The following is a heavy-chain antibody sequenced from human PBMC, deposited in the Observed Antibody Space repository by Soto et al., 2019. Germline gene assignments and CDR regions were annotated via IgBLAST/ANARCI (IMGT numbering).Heavy chain of an antibody. Sequence: SVKVSCKASGGTFSSYAISWVRQAPGQGLEWMGGIIPIFGTANYAQKFQGRVTITADESTSTAYMELSSVTAADTAVYYCARDGAARGNWFDPWGQGTLVTVSS. J-gene: IGHJ5*02. V-gene: IGHV1-69*13. CDR3: ARDGAARGNWFDP. D-gene: IGHD6-6*01. CDR2: IIPIFGTA. CDR1: GGTFSSYA.